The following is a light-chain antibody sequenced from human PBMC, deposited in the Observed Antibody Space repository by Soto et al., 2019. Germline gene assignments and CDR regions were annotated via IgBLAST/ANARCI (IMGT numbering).Light chain of an antibody. J-gene: IGKJ2*01. CDR3: QQYGSSFRYT. Sequence: EIVLTQSPGTLSLSPGERATLSCRASQSVSSSYLAWYQQKPGQAPSLLIYSASSRATGVPDRFIGSGFGTDFTLTISRLEPEEFAVYYCQQYGSSFRYTFGQGTKLEIK. V-gene: IGKV3-20*01. CDR1: QSVSSSY. CDR2: SAS.